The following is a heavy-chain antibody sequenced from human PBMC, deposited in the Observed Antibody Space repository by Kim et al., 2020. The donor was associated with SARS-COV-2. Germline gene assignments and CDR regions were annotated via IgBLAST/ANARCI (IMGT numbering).Heavy chain of an antibody. J-gene: IGHJ5*02. Sequence: SETLSLTCAVYGGSFSGYYWSWIRQPPGKGLEWIGEINHSGSTNYNPSLKSRVTISVDTSKNQFSLKLSSVTVADTAVYYCARFKIGGIAAQIHVWFDPWGQGTLVTVSS. CDR3: ARFKIGGIAAQIHVWFDP. V-gene: IGHV4-34*01. CDR1: GGSFSGYY. D-gene: IGHD6-13*01. CDR2: INHSGST.